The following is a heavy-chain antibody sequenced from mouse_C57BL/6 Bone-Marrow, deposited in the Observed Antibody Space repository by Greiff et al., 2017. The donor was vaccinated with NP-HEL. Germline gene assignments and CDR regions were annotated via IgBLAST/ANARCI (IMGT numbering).Heavy chain of an antibody. D-gene: IGHD1-1*01. V-gene: IGHV1-72*01. CDR1: GYTFTSYW. CDR2: IDPNSGGN. CDR3: AKELRRTYAMDY. Sequence: QVQLQQPGAELVKPGASVKLSCKASGYTFTSYWMHWVRQRPGRGLEWMGRIDPNSGGNKYNEKFKSKARLTVDKPSSTAYMQLSSLTSEDTSVYYCAKELRRTYAMDYWGQGTSVTVSS. J-gene: IGHJ4*01.